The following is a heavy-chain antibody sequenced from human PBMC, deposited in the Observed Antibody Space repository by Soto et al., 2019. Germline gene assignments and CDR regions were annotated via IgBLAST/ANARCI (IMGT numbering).Heavy chain of an antibody. CDR1: GYTFTSYD. V-gene: IGHV1-8*01. Sequence: QVQLVQSGAEVKKPGASVKVSCKASGYTFTSYDINWVRQATGQGLEWMGWMNPNSGNTGYAQKFQGRVTMTRNTSISKAYMELSSLRSEDTAVYYCARAFSGDYIGLDAFDIWGQGTMVTVSS. D-gene: IGHD4-17*01. CDR2: MNPNSGNT. CDR3: ARAFSGDYIGLDAFDI. J-gene: IGHJ3*02.